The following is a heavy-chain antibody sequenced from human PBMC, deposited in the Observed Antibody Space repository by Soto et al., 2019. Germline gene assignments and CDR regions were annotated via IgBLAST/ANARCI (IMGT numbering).Heavy chain of an antibody. Sequence: QVLLVDSGGGVVQPGRSLRLSCAASGFTFSSYAMNWVRQAPGKGLEWVALISHDGINKYYADSVRGRFTISRDSSTNTLYLQMNSLRAADTAVCYCGRCTSTSCHLGSDYWGQGTLVTVSS. CDR3: GRCTSTSCHLGSDY. D-gene: IGHD2-2*01. J-gene: IGHJ4*02. CDR2: ISHDGINK. V-gene: IGHV3-30-3*01. CDR1: GFTFSSYA.